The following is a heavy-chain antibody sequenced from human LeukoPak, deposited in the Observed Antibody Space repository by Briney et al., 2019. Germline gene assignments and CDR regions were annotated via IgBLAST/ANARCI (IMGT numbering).Heavy chain of an antibody. CDR1: GYTFTSYY. CDR3: ARDRCSYGSCYHGFFDY. D-gene: IGHD2-15*01. Sequence: AASVKVSCKASGYTFTSYYMHWVRQAPGQGLEWMGIINPSGGSPTYVQKFQGRVTMARDMSTSTVYMELSSLRSEDTAVYYCARDRCSYGSCYHGFFDYWGQGTLVTVSS. J-gene: IGHJ4*02. V-gene: IGHV1-46*01. CDR2: INPSGGSP.